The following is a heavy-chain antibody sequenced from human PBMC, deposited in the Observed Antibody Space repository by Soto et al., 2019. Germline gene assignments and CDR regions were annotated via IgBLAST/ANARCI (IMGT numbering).Heavy chain of an antibody. CDR1: GYTFTSYD. D-gene: IGHD1-7*01. V-gene: IGHV1-8*01. CDR2: MNPNSGNT. CDR3: ARVNWNYDLGYYYFLDV. Sequence: QVQLVQSGAEVKKPGASVKVSCKASGYTFTSYDINWVRQATGQGREWMGWMNPNSGNTGHAQKFQGRVTMTRNTAISTAYKELSSLRSEDMAVYYCARVNWNYDLGYYYFLDVLGKGNTVNVPS. J-gene: IGHJ6*03.